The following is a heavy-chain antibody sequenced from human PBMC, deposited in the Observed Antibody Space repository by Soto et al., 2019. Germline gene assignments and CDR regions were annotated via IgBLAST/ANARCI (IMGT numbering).Heavy chain of an antibody. V-gene: IGHV4-61*08. CDR3: ARDFAYFDA. J-gene: IGHJ4*02. CDR2: VYHTGRT. Sequence: XEALGLTFTVSGGSFKSGGYSWSWIRQPPGKGLEWIGYVYHTGRTSYNPSLKSRVSISMDKSKNQFSLNLDSVTAADTAVYFCARDFAYFDAWGQGTLVTVSS. CDR1: GGSFKSGGYS. D-gene: IGHD3-3*01.